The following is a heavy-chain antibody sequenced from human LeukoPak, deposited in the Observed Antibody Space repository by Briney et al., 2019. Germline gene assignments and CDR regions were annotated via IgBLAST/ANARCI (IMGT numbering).Heavy chain of an antibody. D-gene: IGHD3-22*01. CDR3: ASPVNYDSSGYYYAHDAFDI. CDR2: INHSGST. V-gene: IGHV4-34*01. CDR1: GGSFSGYY. J-gene: IGHJ3*02. Sequence: SETLSLTCAVYGGSFSGYYWSWIRQPPGKGLEWIGEINHSGSTNYNPSLKSRVTISVDTSKKQFSLKLSSVTAADTAVYYCASPVNYDSSGYYYAHDAFDIWGQGTMVTV.